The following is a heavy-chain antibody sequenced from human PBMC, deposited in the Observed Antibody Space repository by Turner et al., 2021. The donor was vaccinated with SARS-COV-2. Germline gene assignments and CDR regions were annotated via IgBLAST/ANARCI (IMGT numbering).Heavy chain of an antibody. CDR2: ICCSGGT. D-gene: IGHD5-18*01. Sequence: QLQLQVSGPGLVKPSETLFLTCTSSGGSISGSSYYWDWIRQPPGKGLEWIGNICCSGGTNYNPSVKNRVTISVRPSKNQFSLKMTSVTTADTTVYYYARIMDTAMDNYGTDVWGQGTTVTVSS. V-gene: IGHV4-39*01. J-gene: IGHJ6*02. CDR1: GGSISGSSYY. CDR3: ARIMDTAMDNYGTDV.